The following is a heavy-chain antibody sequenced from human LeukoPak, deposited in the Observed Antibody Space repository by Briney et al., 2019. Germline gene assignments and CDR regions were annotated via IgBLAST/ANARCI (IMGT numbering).Heavy chain of an antibody. J-gene: IGHJ6*03. CDR3: ARPRYPYYRLSGADYYCMDV. Sequence: SVNVSCKASGGTFSSYAISWVRQPSGQGLEWMGGIIPIFGTANYAQKFQGRVTITAHESTSTDYMELSSLRSEDTAVYYWARPRYPYYRLSGADYYCMDVWGKGTTVTVSS. D-gene: IGHD7-27*01. V-gene: IGHV1-69*13. CDR2: IIPIFGTA. CDR1: GGTFSSYA.